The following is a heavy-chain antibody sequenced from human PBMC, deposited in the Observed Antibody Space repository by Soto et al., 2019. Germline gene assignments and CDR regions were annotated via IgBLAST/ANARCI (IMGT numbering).Heavy chain of an antibody. CDR1: GYTFSTYG. D-gene: IGHD1-7*01. V-gene: IGHV1-2*02. CDR2: INSITGDT. CDR3: ARESVVTGTHHFDY. Sequence: ASVKVSCKASGYTFSTYGITWVRQAPGQGLEWMGWINSITGDTNSAPRFQGRVTMTRDTPTSTAYMELSRLTSDDTAVYHCARESVVTGTHHFDYWGQGTLVTVSS. J-gene: IGHJ4*02.